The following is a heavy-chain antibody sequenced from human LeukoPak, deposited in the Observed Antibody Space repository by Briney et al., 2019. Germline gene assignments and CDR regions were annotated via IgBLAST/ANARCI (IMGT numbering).Heavy chain of an antibody. CDR3: ARAPVEMATYFDY. J-gene: IGHJ4*02. Sequence: SETLSLTCTVSGGSISSYYWSWIRQPPGKGLEWIGYIYYSGSTNYNPSLKSRVTISVDTSKNQFSLKLSSVTAAGTAVYYCARAPVEMATYFDYWGQGTLVTVSS. V-gene: IGHV4-59*01. CDR2: IYYSGST. CDR1: GGSISSYY. D-gene: IGHD5-24*01.